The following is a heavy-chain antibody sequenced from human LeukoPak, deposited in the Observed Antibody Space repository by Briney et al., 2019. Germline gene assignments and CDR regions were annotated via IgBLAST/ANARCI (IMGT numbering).Heavy chain of an antibody. V-gene: IGHV4-39*07. CDR3: ARVRGGRTPGARDYFDY. CDR2: IYHSGST. Sequence: PSETLSLTCTVPGGSISSSSYYWGWFRQPPGKGLEWSVSIYHSGSTYYNPSLKSRVTISVDTSKNQFSLKLISVTAADTAVYYCARVRGGRTPGARDYFDYWGQGTLVTVSS. CDR1: GGSISSSSYY. J-gene: IGHJ4*02. D-gene: IGHD1-26*01.